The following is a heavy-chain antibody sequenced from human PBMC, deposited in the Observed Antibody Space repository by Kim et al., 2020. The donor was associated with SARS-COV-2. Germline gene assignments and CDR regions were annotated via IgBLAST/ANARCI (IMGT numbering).Heavy chain of an antibody. V-gene: IGHV3-33*01. CDR3: ARGSGGYAFGD. CDR2: TWYDTINK. D-gene: IGHD5-18*01. CDR1: GFTFSRST. Sequence: GGSLRLSCAASGFTFSRSTMHWVRQAPGKGLEWVAVTWYDTINKEYADSVKGRFTVSRDNSKNTLHMQMNSLSAEDTAVYYCARGSGGYAFGDWGQGTLVTVSS. J-gene: IGHJ4*02.